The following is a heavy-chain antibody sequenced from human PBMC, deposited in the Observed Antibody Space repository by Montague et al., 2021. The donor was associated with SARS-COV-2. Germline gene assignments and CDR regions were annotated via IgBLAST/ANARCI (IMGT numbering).Heavy chain of an antibody. D-gene: IGHD3-3*01. J-gene: IGHJ4*02. CDR3: ARDHLNRRGAEGFLTSFGVVTSNDFDF. CDR1: GFTFSSYA. Sequence: SLRLSFAASGFTFSSYAMHWVRQAPGKGLEWVAVISYDGSNKYYADSVKGRFTISRDNSKNTLYLQMNSLRAEDTAVYYCARDHLNRRGAEGFLTSFGVVTSNDFDFWGQGTLVTVSS. CDR2: ISYDGSNK. V-gene: IGHV3-30*04.